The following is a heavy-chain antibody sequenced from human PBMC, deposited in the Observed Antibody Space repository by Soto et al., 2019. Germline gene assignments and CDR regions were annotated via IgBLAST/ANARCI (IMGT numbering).Heavy chain of an antibody. CDR3: AKYPHQLIEYFGY. CDR1: EFTFSNYA. D-gene: IGHD2-2*01. Sequence: PGGSLRLSCAASEFTFSNYAMSWVRQAPGKGQEWVSSISDNGGTTYYADSVKGRFTISRDNSKNTLYLQMNSLRAEDTAVYYCAKYPHQLIEYFGYGGQGTQGTDSS. CDR2: ISDNGGTT. V-gene: IGHV3-23*01. J-gene: IGHJ4*02.